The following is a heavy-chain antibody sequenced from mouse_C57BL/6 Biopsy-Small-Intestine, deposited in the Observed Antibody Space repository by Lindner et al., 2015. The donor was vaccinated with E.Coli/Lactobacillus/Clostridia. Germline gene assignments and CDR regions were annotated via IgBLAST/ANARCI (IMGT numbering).Heavy chain of an antibody. Sequence: SVKVSCKASGYTFTDYYIHWVRQAPGHGLEWMGWSDSNSGGTNYAQRFQGRVTMTRDTSISTAYLNLSGLTSDDTAVYYCLRIEYGSGNIDYWGQGTLVTVSS. D-gene: IGHD2-2*01. V-gene: IGHV1-72*04. CDR1: GYTFTDYY. CDR2: SDSNSGGT. J-gene: IGHJ4*01. CDR3: LRIEYGSGNIDY.